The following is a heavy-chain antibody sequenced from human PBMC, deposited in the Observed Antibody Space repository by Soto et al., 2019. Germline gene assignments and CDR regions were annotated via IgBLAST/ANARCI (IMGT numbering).Heavy chain of an antibody. Sequence: GGSLRLSCAASGFTFSSYSMNWVRQAPGKGLEWVSSISSSSSYIYYADSVKGRFTNSRDNAKNSLYLQMNSLRAEDTAVYYCARDGVAVAGHWGQGTLVTVSS. V-gene: IGHV3-21*01. CDR2: ISSSSSYI. D-gene: IGHD6-19*01. CDR1: GFTFSSYS. J-gene: IGHJ4*02. CDR3: ARDGVAVAGH.